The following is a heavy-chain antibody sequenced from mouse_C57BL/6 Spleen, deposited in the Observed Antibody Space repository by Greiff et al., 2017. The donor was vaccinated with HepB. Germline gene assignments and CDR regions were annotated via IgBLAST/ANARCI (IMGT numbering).Heavy chain of an antibody. CDR3: AREGSGYVGYAMDY. Sequence: VQLQQSGPELVKPGASVKISCKASGYAFSSSWMNWVKQRPGKGLEWIGRIYPGDGDTNYNGKFKGKATLTADKSSSTAYMQLSSLTSEDSAVYFCAREGSGYVGYAMDYWGQGTSVTVSS. CDR1: GYAFSSSW. CDR2: IYPGDGDT. D-gene: IGHD3-2*02. J-gene: IGHJ4*01. V-gene: IGHV1-82*01.